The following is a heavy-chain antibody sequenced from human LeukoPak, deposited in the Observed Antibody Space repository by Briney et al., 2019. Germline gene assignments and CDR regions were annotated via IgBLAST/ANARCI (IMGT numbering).Heavy chain of an antibody. CDR1: GFTFSSYA. J-gene: IGHJ4*02. CDR2: ISGSGGST. CDR3: AKAYMVRGVIIDY. D-gene: IGHD3-10*01. V-gene: IGHV3-23*01. Sequence: GGSLRLSCAASGFTFSSYAMSWVRLAPGKGLEWVSAISGSGGSTYYADSVKGRFTISRDNSKNTLYLQMNSLRAEDTAVYYCAKAYMVRGVIIDYWGQGTLVTVSS.